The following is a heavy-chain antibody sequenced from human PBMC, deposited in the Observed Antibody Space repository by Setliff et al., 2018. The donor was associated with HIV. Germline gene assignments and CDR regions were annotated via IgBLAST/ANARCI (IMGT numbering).Heavy chain of an antibody. CDR2: IYYSGST. CDR3: ARWHPPYGFWEEDY. J-gene: IGHJ4*02. Sequence: PSETLSLTCTVSGGSVSSSSSYWGWIRQPPRKGLEWIGNIYYSGSTYYNPSLKTRVTISVDGSKNQFSLKLKSVTAADTAVYYCARWHPPYGFWEEDYWGQGTLVTVSS. D-gene: IGHD3-10*01. CDR1: GGSVSSSSSY. V-gene: IGHV4-39*01.